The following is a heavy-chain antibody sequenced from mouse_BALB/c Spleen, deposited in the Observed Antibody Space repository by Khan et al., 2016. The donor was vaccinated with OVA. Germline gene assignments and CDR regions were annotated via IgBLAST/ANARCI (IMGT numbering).Heavy chain of an antibody. CDR1: GYTFTSYT. Sequence: QVQLKQSGAELARPGASVKMSCKASGYTFTSYTIHWIKLRPGQGLEWIGFINPSNGYTNYNQKFKDKATLTADKSSTTVYMHLSSLTSDESAVYNCVRDGAYHRNDGWFAYWGQGTLVTVSA. D-gene: IGHD2-14*01. CDR3: VRDGAYHRNDGWFAY. V-gene: IGHV1-4*01. J-gene: IGHJ3*01. CDR2: INPSNGYT.